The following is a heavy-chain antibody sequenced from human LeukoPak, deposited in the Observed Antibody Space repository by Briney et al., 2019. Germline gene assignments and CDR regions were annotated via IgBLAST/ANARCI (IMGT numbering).Heavy chain of an antibody. CDR2: IDHSGST. Sequence: SETLSLTCAVYGGSFSGYYWSWIRQPPGKGLEWIGEIDHSGSTNYNPSLKSRVTIAVDTSKNQFSLRLSSVTAADTAVYYCARGRSVVRGDYWGQGNLVTVSS. CDR1: GGSFSGYY. V-gene: IGHV4-34*01. D-gene: IGHD3-10*01. J-gene: IGHJ4*02. CDR3: ARGRSVVRGDY.